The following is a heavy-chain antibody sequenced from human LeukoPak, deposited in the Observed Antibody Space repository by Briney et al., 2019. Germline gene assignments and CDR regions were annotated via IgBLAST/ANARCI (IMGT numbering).Heavy chain of an antibody. D-gene: IGHD1-26*01. CDR1: GGSINNYW. Sequence: SETLSLTCSVSGGSINNYWWNWIRQPPGKGLEWIGSMYFSGTTYYNPSLKSRVTISVHTPENHLSLKLTSVTATDTAVYYCARHLRFGSSALPRDVFDIWGRGTVVSVSS. V-gene: IGHV4-39*01. CDR3: ARHLRFGSSALPRDVFDI. CDR2: MYFSGTT. J-gene: IGHJ3*02.